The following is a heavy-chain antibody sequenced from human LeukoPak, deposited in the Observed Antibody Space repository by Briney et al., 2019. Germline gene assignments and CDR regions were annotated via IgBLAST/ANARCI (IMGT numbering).Heavy chain of an antibody. V-gene: IGHV4-59*12. CDR3: ARGGGGLPFFDY. Sequence: PSETLSLTCTVSGGSISSYYWSWIRQPPGKGLEWIGEIYHSGSTNYNPSLKSRVTISVDKSKNQFSLKLSSVTAADTAVYYCARGGGGLPFFDYWGQGTLVTVSS. CDR2: IYHSGST. D-gene: IGHD5-12*01. CDR1: GGSISSYY. J-gene: IGHJ4*02.